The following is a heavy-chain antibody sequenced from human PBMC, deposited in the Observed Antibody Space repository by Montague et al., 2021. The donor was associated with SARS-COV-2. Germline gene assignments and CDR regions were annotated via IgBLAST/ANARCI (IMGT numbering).Heavy chain of an antibody. CDR1: GGSINSGGYY. CDR2: IYYSGST. Sequence: TLSLTCTVSGGSINSGGYYWSWIRQHPGKGLEWIGYIYYSGSTYYNPSLKSPLTISVDTSKNQFSLKLSSVTAADTAVYYCARVDFVSSDWYPDAFDIWGQGTMVTVSS. CDR3: ARVDFVSSDWYPDAFDI. D-gene: IGHD6-19*01. J-gene: IGHJ3*02. V-gene: IGHV4-31*01.